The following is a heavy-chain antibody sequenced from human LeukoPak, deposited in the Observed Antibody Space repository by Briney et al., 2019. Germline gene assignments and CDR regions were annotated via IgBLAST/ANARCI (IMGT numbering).Heavy chain of an antibody. V-gene: IGHV3-43*02. D-gene: IGHD6-19*01. J-gene: IGHJ4*02. CDR2: VSGDGGST. Sequence: GGSLRLSCAAPGVKFDDYAIHGVRQAPGKGLEWVSLVSGDGGSTFYADSVRGRFTISRDNSKNSLYLQMSSLRSEDTAFYFCARESDSSGWYDYWGQGTLVTVSS. CDR1: GVKFDDYA. CDR3: ARESDSSGWYDY.